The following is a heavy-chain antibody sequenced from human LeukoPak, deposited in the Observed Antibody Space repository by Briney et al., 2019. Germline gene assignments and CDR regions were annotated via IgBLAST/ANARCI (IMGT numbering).Heavy chain of an antibody. D-gene: IGHD2-2*02. J-gene: IGHJ3*02. CDR1: GFTFDDYG. Sequence: GGSLRLSCAASGFTFDDYGMSWVRQAPGKGLEWVSGINWNGGSTGYADSVKGRFTISRDNAKNSLYLQMNSLRAEDTALYYCARRDIVVVPASILGAFDIWGQGTMVTVS. CDR2: INWNGGST. CDR3: ARRDIVVVPASILGAFDI. V-gene: IGHV3-20*04.